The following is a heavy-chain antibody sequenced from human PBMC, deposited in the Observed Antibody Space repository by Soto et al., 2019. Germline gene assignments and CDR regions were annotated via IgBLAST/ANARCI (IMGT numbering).Heavy chain of an antibody. CDR2: ISAYNGNT. CDR1: GYTFSIYR. CDR3: ARIGSTVTWYFDL. J-gene: IGHJ2*01. Sequence: ASVKVSCKASGYTFSIYRIGWVLQTPGQGLEWMGWISAYNGNTNYAQKLQGRVTMTTDTSTSTAYMELRSLRSDDTAVYYCARIGSTVTWYFDLWGRGTLVTVSS. D-gene: IGHD5-12*01. V-gene: IGHV1-18*01.